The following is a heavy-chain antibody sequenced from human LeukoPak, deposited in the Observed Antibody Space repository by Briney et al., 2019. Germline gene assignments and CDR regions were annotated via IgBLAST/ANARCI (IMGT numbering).Heavy chain of an antibody. J-gene: IGHJ6*02. CDR2: IYYSGST. D-gene: IGHD2-2*02. Sequence: SQTLSLTCTVSGGSISSGDYYWSWIRQPPGTGLEWIGYIYYSGSTYYNPSLKSRVTISVDTSKNQFSLKLSSVTAADTAVYYCARVCSSTSCYTASGDYYGMDVWGQGTTVTVSS. CDR1: GGSISSGDYY. CDR3: ARVCSSTSCYTASGDYYGMDV. V-gene: IGHV4-30-4*01.